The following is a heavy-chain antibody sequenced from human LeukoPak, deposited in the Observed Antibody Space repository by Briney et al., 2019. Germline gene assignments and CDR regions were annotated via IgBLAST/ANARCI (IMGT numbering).Heavy chain of an antibody. CDR1: GFTFSSYD. CDR3: ARAGVYGDYGY. CDR2: IGTAGDT. Sequence: PGGSLRLSCAASGFTFSSYDMHWVRQATGKGLEWVSAIGTAGDTYYPGSVKGRFTISRENAKNSLYLQMNSLRAGDTAVYYCARAGVYGDYGYWGQGTLVTVSS. V-gene: IGHV3-13*01. J-gene: IGHJ4*02. D-gene: IGHD4-17*01.